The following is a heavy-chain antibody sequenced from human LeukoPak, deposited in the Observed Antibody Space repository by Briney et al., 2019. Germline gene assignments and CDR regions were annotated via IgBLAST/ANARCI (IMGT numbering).Heavy chain of an antibody. J-gene: IGHJ6*02. D-gene: IGHD6-19*01. CDR3: ARSGYSSGWVNYYYYYGMDV. CDR1: GGSISSHY. Sequence: SETLSLTCTVSGGSISSHYWSWIRQPPGKGLEWIGYIYYSGSTNYNPSLKSRVTISVDTSKNQFSLKLSSVTAADTAVYYCARSGYSSGWVNYYYYYGMDVWGQGTTVTVSS. CDR2: IYYSGST. V-gene: IGHV4-59*08.